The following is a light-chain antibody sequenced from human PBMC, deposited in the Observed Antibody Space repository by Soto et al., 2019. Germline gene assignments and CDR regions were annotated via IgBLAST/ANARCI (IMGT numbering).Light chain of an antibody. CDR3: QQRSNWPPVT. CDR2: DAS. Sequence: EIVLTQSPATLSFSLGERATLSCRASQGVSSDLAWYQQKPGKAPRLLIYDASNRATGIPARFSGSGSGTAFTLPISSLEPEDFAVYYCQQRSNWPPVTFGQGTKLEIK. V-gene: IGKV3-11*01. J-gene: IGKJ2*01. CDR1: QGVSSD.